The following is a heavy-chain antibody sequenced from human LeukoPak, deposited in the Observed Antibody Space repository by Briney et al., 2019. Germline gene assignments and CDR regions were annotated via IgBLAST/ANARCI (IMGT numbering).Heavy chain of an antibody. Sequence: GGSLRLSCAASGFTFSSYGMHWVRQAPGKGLECVAIISYDGSNKYYTDSVKGRFTISRDNSKNTLYLQMNSLRAEDAAVYYCAKSGIEAAGSLVYFDYWGQGTLVTASS. CDR3: AKSGIEAAGSLVYFDY. V-gene: IGHV3-30*18. D-gene: IGHD6-13*01. CDR2: ISYDGSNK. CDR1: GFTFSSYG. J-gene: IGHJ4*02.